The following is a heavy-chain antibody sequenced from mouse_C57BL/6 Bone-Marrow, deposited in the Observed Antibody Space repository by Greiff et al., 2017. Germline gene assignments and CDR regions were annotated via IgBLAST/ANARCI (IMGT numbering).Heavy chain of an antibody. CDR1: DSEVFPIAY. CDR3: ARPNYYDSSRYFDV. CDR2: IRPSIGRT. V-gene: IGHV15-2*01. J-gene: IGHJ1*03. Sequence: VQLQQSGSELRSPGSSVKLSCKDFDSEVFPIAYMSWVRQKPGHGFEWIGGIRPSIGRTIYGEKFEDKATLDADTLSNTAYLELNKLTSEDSGIYDCARPNYYDSSRYFDVWGTGTTVTVSS. D-gene: IGHD1-1*01.